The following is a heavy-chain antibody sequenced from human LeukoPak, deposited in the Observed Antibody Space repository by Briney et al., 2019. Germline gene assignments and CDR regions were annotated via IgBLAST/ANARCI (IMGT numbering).Heavy chain of an antibody. CDR1: GFTFSSYW. Sequence: PGGSLRLSCAASGFTFSSYWMSWVRQAPGKGLEWVANIKQDGSEKYYVDSVKGRFTISRDNAKNSLYLQMNSLRAEDTAVYYCAREEYYDSSGYYYFGYWGQGTLVTVSS. CDR3: AREEYYDSSGYYYFGY. CDR2: IKQDGSEK. V-gene: IGHV3-7*01. D-gene: IGHD3-22*01. J-gene: IGHJ4*02.